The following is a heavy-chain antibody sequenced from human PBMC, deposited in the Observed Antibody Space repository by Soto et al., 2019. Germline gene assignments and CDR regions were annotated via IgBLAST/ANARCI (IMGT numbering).Heavy chain of an antibody. Sequence: SETLSLTCAVYGWSFSGYYWSWIRQPPGKGLEWIGEINHSGSTNYNPSLKSRVTISVDTSKNQFSLKLSSVTAADTAVYYCASDYGDYYFDYWGQGTLVTVSS. J-gene: IGHJ4*02. D-gene: IGHD4-17*01. CDR3: ASDYGDYYFDY. CDR2: INHSGST. CDR1: GWSFSGYY. V-gene: IGHV4-34*01.